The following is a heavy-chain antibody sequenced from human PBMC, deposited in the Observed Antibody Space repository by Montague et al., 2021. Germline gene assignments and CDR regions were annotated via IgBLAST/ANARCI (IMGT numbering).Heavy chain of an antibody. CDR1: GGSISRSSYE. CDR3: TRPGGYCTNDTCYFWFAP. D-gene: IGHD2-8*01. J-gene: IGHJ5*02. Sequence: ETLSLTCTVSGGSISRSSYEWGWICQPPGKGLEWIGSIYSSGSTYYNPSLKSRVTISADTSKNQFSLKLSSVTAADTAVYYCTRPGGYCTNDTCYFWFAPWGQGILVTVSS. V-gene: IGHV4-39*01. CDR2: IYSSGST.